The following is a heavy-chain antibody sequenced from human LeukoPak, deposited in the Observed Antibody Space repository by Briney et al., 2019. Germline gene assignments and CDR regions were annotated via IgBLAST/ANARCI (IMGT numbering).Heavy chain of an antibody. J-gene: IGHJ3*02. Sequence: GGSLRLSCAASGFTFSSYAMHWVRQAPGKGLEWVVVVSYDGSNKKYADSVKGRFTISRDNSKSTLYLQMNSLRAEDTAVYYCAREGRFGESMRLTAFDIWGQGTMVTVSS. CDR3: AREGRFGESMRLTAFDI. V-gene: IGHV3-30*04. D-gene: IGHD3-10*01. CDR1: GFTFSSYA. CDR2: VSYDGSNK.